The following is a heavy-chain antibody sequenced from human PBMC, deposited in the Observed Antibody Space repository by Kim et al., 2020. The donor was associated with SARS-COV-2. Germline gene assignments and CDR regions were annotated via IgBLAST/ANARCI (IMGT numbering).Heavy chain of an antibody. CDR3: ARDEPYGDYSFDY. J-gene: IGHJ4*02. V-gene: IGHV7-4-1*02. Sequence: YAQGFTGRFVFSLDTSVSTAYLQISSLKAEDTAVYYCARDEPYGDYSFDYWGQGTLVTVSS. D-gene: IGHD4-17*01.